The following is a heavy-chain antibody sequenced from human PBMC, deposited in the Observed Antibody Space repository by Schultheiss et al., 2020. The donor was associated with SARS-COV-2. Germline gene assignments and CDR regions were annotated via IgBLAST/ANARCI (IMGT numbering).Heavy chain of an antibody. CDR3: ARVQGLRYFDWFDY. Sequence: SETLSLTCTVSGGSISSSNWWSWVRQPPGKGLEWIGEIYHSGSTNYNPSLKSRVTISVDTSKNQFSLKLSSVTAADTAVYYCARVQGLRYFDWFDYWGQGTLVTVSS. J-gene: IGHJ4*02. D-gene: IGHD3-9*01. CDR1: GGSISSSNW. CDR2: IYHSGST. V-gene: IGHV4-4*02.